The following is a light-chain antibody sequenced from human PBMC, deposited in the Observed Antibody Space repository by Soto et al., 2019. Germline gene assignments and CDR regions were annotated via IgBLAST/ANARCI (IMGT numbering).Light chain of an antibody. Sequence: QSALTQPASVSGSTRQSITSSCTGSSSEVGSYNLVSWHQQYPGKAPKLMIYEGSKRPSGVSNRFSGSKSGNTASLTISGLQAEDEADYYCCSYAGRSTLVFGGGTKVTVL. CDR2: EGS. V-gene: IGLV2-23*01. CDR3: CSYAGRSTLV. CDR1: SSEVGSYNL. J-gene: IGLJ3*02.